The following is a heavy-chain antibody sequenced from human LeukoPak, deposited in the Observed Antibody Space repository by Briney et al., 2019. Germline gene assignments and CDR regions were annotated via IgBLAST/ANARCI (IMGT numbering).Heavy chain of an antibody. D-gene: IGHD1-26*01. CDR1: GFTFSSYW. CDR2: IDSDGSST. V-gene: IGHV3-74*01. J-gene: IGHJ6*03. CDR3: ARVSVGATFYMDV. Sequence: PGGSLRLSCAASGFTFSSYWMHWVRQAPGKGLVWVSRIDSDGSSTSYADSVKGRFTISRDNAKNTLYLQMNSLRAEDTAVYYCARVSVGATFYMDVWGKGTTVTVSS.